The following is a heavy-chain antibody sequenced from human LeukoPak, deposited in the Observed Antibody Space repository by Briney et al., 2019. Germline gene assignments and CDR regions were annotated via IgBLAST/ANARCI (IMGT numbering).Heavy chain of an antibody. V-gene: IGHV4-59*12. CDR3: ARERCSYGY. CDR2: IYYSGST. J-gene: IGHJ4*02. CDR1: GGSISSYY. Sequence: SETLSLTCTVSGGSISSYYWSWIRQPPGKGLEWIGYIYYSGSTNYNPSLKSRVTISVDTSKNQFSLKLSSVTAADKAVYYCARERCSYGYWGQGTLVTVSS. D-gene: IGHD5-18*01.